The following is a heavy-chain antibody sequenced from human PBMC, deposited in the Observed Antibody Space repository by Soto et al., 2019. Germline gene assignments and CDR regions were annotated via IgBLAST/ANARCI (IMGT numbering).Heavy chain of an antibody. CDR2: IYRGGST. V-gene: IGHV4-30-2*01. CDR3: AKSQGDYWYFDL. D-gene: IGHD2-21*01. J-gene: IGHJ2*01. Sequence: QLQLQESGSGLVKPSQTLSLTCAVSGGSIGSGGYSWTWIRQPPGKGLEWIGYIYRGGSTYYNPPLXSXCTISIDKSKEQCSLKLSSVTAADTAVYYCAKSQGDYWYFDLWGRGTLVTVSS. CDR1: GGSIGSGGYS.